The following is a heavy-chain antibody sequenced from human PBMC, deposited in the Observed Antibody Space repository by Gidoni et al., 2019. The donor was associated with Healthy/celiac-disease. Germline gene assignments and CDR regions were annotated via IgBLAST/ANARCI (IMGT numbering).Heavy chain of an antibody. V-gene: IGHV3-20*01. CDR3: ARGRGYSYGTGLYYFDY. CDR1: GFTLDEYG. CDR2: INWNGGST. D-gene: IGHD5-18*01. Sequence: EVQLVESGGGVVRPGGSLRLSCAASGFTLDEYGMSWVRQAPGKGLEWVSTINWNGGSTGYVDSVKGRFTISRDNAKNFLYLQMNSLRAEDTALYHCARGRGYSYGTGLYYFDYWGQGTLVTVSS. J-gene: IGHJ4*02.